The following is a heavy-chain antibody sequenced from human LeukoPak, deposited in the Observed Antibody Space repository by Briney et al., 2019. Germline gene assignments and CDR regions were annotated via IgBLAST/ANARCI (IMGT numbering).Heavy chain of an antibody. CDR2: IIPIFGTA. CDR1: GYTFTSYG. CDR3: ARGRLRFLEWSSPSDGMDV. J-gene: IGHJ6*02. D-gene: IGHD3-3*01. Sequence: SVKVSCKASGYTFTSYGISWVRQAPGQGLEWMGGIIPIFGTANYAQKFQGRVTITADESTSTAYMELSSLRSEDTAVYYCARGRLRFLEWSSPSDGMDVWGQGTTVTVSS. V-gene: IGHV1-69*13.